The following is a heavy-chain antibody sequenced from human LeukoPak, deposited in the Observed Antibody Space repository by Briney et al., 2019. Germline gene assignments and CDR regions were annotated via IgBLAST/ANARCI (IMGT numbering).Heavy chain of an antibody. V-gene: IGHV1-46*01. CDR3: ARDRVRGYSYGHFDY. CDR1: GYTFTSYY. CDR2: INPSGGST. D-gene: IGHD5-18*01. Sequence: EASVKVPCKASGYTFTSYYMHWVRQAPGQGLEWMGIINPSGGSTSYAQKFQGRVTMTRDTSTSTVYMELSSLRSEDTAVYYCARDRVRGYSYGHFDYWGQGTLVTVSS. J-gene: IGHJ4*02.